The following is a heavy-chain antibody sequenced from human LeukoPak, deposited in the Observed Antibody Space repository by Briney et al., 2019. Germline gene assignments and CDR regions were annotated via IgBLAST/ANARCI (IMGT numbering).Heavy chain of an antibody. V-gene: IGHV4-4*02. Sequence: SETLSLTCAVSGGSISSSNWWSWVRQPPGKGLEWIGEIYHSGSTNYNPSLKSRVTISVDKSKNQFSLKLSSVTAADTAAYYCASEGSGYYFSDYWGQGTLVTVSS. J-gene: IGHJ4*02. CDR2: IYHSGST. CDR3: ASEGSGYYFSDY. D-gene: IGHD3-22*01. CDR1: GGSISSSNW.